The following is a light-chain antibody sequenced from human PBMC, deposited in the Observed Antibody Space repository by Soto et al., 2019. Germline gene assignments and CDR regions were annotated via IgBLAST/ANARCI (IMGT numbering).Light chain of an antibody. V-gene: IGLV1-51*01. Sequence: QSVLTQSPSVSAAPGQKVTISCSGSSSNIGNNYVSWYQQLPGTAPKLLIYDNNKRPSGIPDRFSGSKSGTSGTLDITGLQTGDEADYYCATWXGSLPGEVFGGGTKLTV. J-gene: IGLJ2*01. CDR1: SSNIGNNY. CDR3: ATWXGSLPGEV. CDR2: DNN.